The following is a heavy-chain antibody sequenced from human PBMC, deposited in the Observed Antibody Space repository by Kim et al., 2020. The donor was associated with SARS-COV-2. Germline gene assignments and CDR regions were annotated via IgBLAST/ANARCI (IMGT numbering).Heavy chain of an antibody. CDR3: AISPITMVRGVITKSDY. D-gene: IGHD3-10*01. Sequence: SETLSLTCAVYGGSFSGYYWSWIRQPPGKGLEWIGEINHSGSTNYNPSLKSRVTISVDTSKNQFSLKLSSVTAADTAVYYCAISPITMVRGVITKSDYWGQGTLVTVSS. J-gene: IGHJ4*02. CDR2: INHSGST. V-gene: IGHV4-34*01. CDR1: GGSFSGYY.